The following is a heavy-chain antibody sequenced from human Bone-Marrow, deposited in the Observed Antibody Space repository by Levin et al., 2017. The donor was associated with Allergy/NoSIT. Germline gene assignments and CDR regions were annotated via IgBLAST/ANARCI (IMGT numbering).Heavy chain of an antibody. Sequence: PGGSLRLSCAASGFSFWHYTMNWVRQAPGKGLEWVSCISSSGDSTYYADSVKGRFTISRDNAKNSLYLQLNRLSDEDTALYYCARDPARGYYDSSGYSGDHWGQGTLVTVSS. CDR3: ARDPARGYYDSSGYSGDH. CDR1: GFSFWHYT. J-gene: IGHJ4*02. D-gene: IGHD3-22*01. V-gene: IGHV3-48*02. CDR2: ISSSGDST.